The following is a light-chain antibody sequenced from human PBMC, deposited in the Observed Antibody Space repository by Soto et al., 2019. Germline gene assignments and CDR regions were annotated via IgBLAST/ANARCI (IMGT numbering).Light chain of an antibody. Sequence: QSVLTQPPSVSGAPGQRVTISCTGSRSNIGAVYDVHWYQQLPGTAPKLLIYGNSNRPSGVPDRFSGSKSGTSASLAITGLQAEDEADYYCQSYDSSLSGSVFGGGTTVTVL. CDR2: GNS. V-gene: IGLV1-40*01. CDR3: QSYDSSLSGSV. CDR1: RSNIGAVYD. J-gene: IGLJ3*02.